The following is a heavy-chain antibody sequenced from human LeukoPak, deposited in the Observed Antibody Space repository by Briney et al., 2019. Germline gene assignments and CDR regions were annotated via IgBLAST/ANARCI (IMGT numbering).Heavy chain of an antibody. D-gene: IGHD6-19*01. Sequence: GRSLRLSCAASGFTFSSYEMNWVRQAPGKGPEWVSYIRHSGSTIYYADSVKGRFTISRDNAKNSLVLQMNSLRAEDTAVYYCATVGYSSGWYYFDYWGQGTLVTVSS. CDR3: ATVGYSSGWYYFDY. CDR1: GFTFSSYE. J-gene: IGHJ4*02. V-gene: IGHV3-48*03. CDR2: IRHSGSTI.